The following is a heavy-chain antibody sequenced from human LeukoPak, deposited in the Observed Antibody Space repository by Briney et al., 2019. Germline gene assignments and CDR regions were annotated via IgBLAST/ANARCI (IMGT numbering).Heavy chain of an antibody. Sequence: SETLSLTCTVSGGSISSYYWSWIRQPPGKGLVWIGYIYYDGSTNHNPSLKSRVSISVDTSKNQFSLKLSSVTAADTAGYYCARGSGSGNWYFDLWGRGSLVTVSS. J-gene: IGHJ2*01. D-gene: IGHD2-15*01. CDR2: IYYDGST. V-gene: IGHV4-59*01. CDR1: GGSISSYY. CDR3: ARGSGSGNWYFDL.